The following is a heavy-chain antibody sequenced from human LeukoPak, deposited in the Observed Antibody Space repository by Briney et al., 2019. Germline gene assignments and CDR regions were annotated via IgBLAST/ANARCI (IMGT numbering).Heavy chain of an antibody. D-gene: IGHD2-2*01. V-gene: IGHV4-34*01. CDR1: GGSFSGYY. Sequence: SETLSLTCAVYGGSFSGYYWSWIRQPPGKGLEWIGEINHSGSTNYNPSLKSRVTISVDTSKNQFSLKLSSVTAADTAVYYCASHGCSSTSCRKGDAFDIWGQGTMVTVSS. J-gene: IGHJ3*02. CDR3: ASHGCSSTSCRKGDAFDI. CDR2: INHSGST.